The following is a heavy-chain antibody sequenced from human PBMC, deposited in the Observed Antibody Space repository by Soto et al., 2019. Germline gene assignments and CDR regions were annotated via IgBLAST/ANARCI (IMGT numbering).Heavy chain of an antibody. CDR1: GFTFSSYA. J-gene: IGHJ4*02. D-gene: IGHD6-19*01. CDR3: AKTSGGWRGGSYSFDY. CDR2: ISGSGGST. V-gene: IGHV3-23*01. Sequence: EVQLLESGGGLVQPGGSLRLSCAASGFTFSSYATGWVRQAPGKGLEWVSSISGSGGSTYYADSMKGRFTISRDNSKNTLYLQMKGVKADENAVYYCAKTSGGWRGGSYSFDYWGQGTMVTVSS.